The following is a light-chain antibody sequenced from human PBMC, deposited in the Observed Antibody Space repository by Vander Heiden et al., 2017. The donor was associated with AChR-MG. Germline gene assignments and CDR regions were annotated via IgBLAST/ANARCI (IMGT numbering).Light chain of an antibody. CDR1: QSISSY. Sequence: DLQMTQSTPSLSASVGDRVTITCRASQSISSYLNWYQQKPGKAPKLLIYAASSLQSGVPSRFSGSGSGTDFTLTISSLQPEDFATYYCQQSYSTPRTFGQGTKVEIK. V-gene: IGKV1-39*01. J-gene: IGKJ1*01. CDR3: QQSYSTPRT. CDR2: AAS.